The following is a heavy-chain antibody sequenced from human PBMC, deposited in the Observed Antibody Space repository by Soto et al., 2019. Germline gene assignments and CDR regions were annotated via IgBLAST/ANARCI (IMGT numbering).Heavy chain of an antibody. CDR2: IYWNDDK. J-gene: IGHJ4*02. D-gene: IGHD5-12*01. V-gene: IGHV2-5*01. CDR3: AHPRGYSGYDLFRGDHYFDY. Sequence: QITLKESGPTLVKPTQTLTLTCTFSGFSLSTSGVGVGWIRQPPGKALEWLALIYWNDDKRYSPSLKSRLTITKDTSKNQVVLTMTNMDPVDTATYYCAHPRGYSGYDLFRGDHYFDYWGQGTLVTVSS. CDR1: GFSLSTSGVG.